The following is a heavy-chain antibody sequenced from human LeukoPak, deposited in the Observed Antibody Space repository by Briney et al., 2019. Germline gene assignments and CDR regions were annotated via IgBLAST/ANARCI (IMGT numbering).Heavy chain of an antibody. CDR2: IRYDGSNK. V-gene: IGHV3-30*02. CDR1: GFTFSSYD. Sequence: GGSLRLSCAASGFTFSSYDMHWVRQAPGKGLEWVAFIRYDGSNKYYAGSVKGRFTISRDNSKNTLYLQMNSLRAEDTAVYYCARDFSLRYIVGATPWFDPWGQGTLVTVSS. D-gene: IGHD1-26*01. J-gene: IGHJ5*02. CDR3: ARDFSLRYIVGATPWFDP.